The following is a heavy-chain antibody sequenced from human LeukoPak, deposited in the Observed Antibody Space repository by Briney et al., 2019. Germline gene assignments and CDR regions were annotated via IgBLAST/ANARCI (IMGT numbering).Heavy chain of an antibody. Sequence: ASVKVSCKASGYTFTGYYMHWVRQAPGQGLEWMGWINPNSGGTNYAQKFQGRVTMTRDTSISTAYMDLSSLRSDDTALYYCAREGYCSGGSCPVGYWGQGTLVTVSS. D-gene: IGHD2-15*01. CDR3: AREGYCSGGSCPVGY. J-gene: IGHJ4*02. CDR1: GYTFTGYY. V-gene: IGHV1-2*02. CDR2: INPNSGGT.